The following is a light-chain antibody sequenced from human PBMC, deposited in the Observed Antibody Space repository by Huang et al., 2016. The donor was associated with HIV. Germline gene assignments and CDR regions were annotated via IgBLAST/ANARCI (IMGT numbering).Light chain of an antibody. CDR3: QQYGSSYLT. CDR1: QRVSSRY. V-gene: IGKV3-20*01. CDR2: GAS. J-gene: IGKJ1*01. Sequence: EFVLTQSPGTLSLSPGERATLSCRASQRVSSRYLAWYQQRPGQAPRRLIYGASIRATGIPDRFSGSGSGTDFTLTVSRLEPEDVAVYYCQQYGSSYLTFGQGTKVEIK.